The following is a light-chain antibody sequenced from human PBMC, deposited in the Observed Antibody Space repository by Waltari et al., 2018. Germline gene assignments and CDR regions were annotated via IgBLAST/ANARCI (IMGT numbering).Light chain of an antibody. Sequence: EIVLTQSPATLSLSPGERATLSCRASQSVSSYLAWYQQKPGQAPRLLIYAASTRATCIPARFSGSGSGTDFTLTISSLEPEDFAVYYCQQRSNWPRTFGQGTKVEIK. CDR2: AAS. CDR3: QQRSNWPRT. V-gene: IGKV3-11*01. J-gene: IGKJ1*01. CDR1: QSVSSY.